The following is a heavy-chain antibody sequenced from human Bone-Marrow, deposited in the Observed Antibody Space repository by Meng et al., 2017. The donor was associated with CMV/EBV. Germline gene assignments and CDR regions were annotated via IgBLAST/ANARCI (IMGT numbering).Heavy chain of an antibody. CDR3: ARDHRDSSCHYYGMDV. Sequence: GGSLRLSCAASGFTFSSYDMHWVRQATGKGLEWVSAIGTAGDTYYPGSVKGRFTISRENAKNSLYLQMNSLRAGDTAVYYCARDHRDSSCHYYGMDVWGQGTTVTVSS. CDR1: GFTFSSYD. D-gene: IGHD6-19*01. J-gene: IGHJ6*02. CDR2: IGTAGDT. V-gene: IGHV3-13*01.